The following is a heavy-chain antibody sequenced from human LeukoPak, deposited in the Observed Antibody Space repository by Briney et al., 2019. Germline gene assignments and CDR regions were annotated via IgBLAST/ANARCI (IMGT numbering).Heavy chain of an antibody. CDR2: IYYSGST. J-gene: IGHJ4*02. CDR3: ARQGGYSSSPDY. D-gene: IGHD2-2*01. CDR1: GGSIGSYY. Sequence: SETLSLTCTVSGGSIGSYYWNWIRQPPGKGPEWIRYIYYSGSTNYNPSLKSRVAISVDASKNQFSLKLSSVTAADTAVYYCARQGGYSSSPDYWGQGTLVTVSS. V-gene: IGHV4-59*08.